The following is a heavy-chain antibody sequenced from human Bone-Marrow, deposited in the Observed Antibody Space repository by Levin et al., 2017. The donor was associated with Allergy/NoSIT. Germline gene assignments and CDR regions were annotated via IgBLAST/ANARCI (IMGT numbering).Heavy chain of an antibody. J-gene: IGHJ4*02. Sequence: SGPTLVKPTQTLTLTCTFSGFSLRTSGMCVSWIRQPPGKALEWLALIDWDDDKYYSTSLKTRLTISRDTSENQVVLTMTNVEPVDTATYYCARRAHCGGDASPFDYWGPGTLVTVSS. CDR1: GFSLRTSGMC. D-gene: IGHD2-21*02. CDR2: IDWDDDK. V-gene: IGHV2-70*01. CDR3: ARRAHCGGDASPFDY.